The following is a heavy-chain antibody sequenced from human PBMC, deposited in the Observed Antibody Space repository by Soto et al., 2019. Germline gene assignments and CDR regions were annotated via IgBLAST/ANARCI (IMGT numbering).Heavy chain of an antibody. J-gene: IGHJ4*02. CDR2: MSPNSGNT. CDR3: ARNLEAAAAQF. Sequence: ASVKVSCKASGYTFTSYDINWVRQATGQGLEWMGGMSPNSGNTGYAQKFQGRVTMTRNTSISTAYMELSSLRFDATAVYYCARNLEAAAAQFWGQGTLVTVSS. V-gene: IGHV1-8*01. D-gene: IGHD6-13*01. CDR1: GYTFTSYD.